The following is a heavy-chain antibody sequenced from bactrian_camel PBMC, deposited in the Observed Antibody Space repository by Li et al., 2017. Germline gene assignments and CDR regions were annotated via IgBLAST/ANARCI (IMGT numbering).Heavy chain of an antibody. D-gene: IGHD4*01. CDR3: AAAQPCYYNGRDFPFGPFND. Sequence: HVQLVESGGGSVQAGGSLRLSCQASGFAVDDDPEMGWFRQAPGKEREGVAVIDADGSASYADSVKGRFTISQDNAKNTLYLQMNSLKPEDSAKYYCAAAQPCYYNGRDFPFGPFNDWGQGTQVTVS. CDR2: IDADGSA. V-gene: IGHV3S63*01. J-gene: IGHJ4*01. CDR1: GFAVDDDPE.